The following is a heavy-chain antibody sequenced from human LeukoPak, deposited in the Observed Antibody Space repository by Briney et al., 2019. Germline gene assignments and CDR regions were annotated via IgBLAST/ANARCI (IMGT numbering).Heavy chain of an antibody. V-gene: IGHV3-21*01. D-gene: IGHD6-13*01. Sequence: KSGGSLRLSCAASGFTFSSYTMNWVRQAPGKGLEWVSSISGSSLYIYYADSVKGRFTISRDNAKNSLYLQMNSLRAEDTAVYYCARDNFFGRIAAAGTAFDYWGQGTLVTVSS. CDR3: ARDNFFGRIAAAGTAFDY. J-gene: IGHJ4*02. CDR2: ISGSSLYI. CDR1: GFTFSSYT.